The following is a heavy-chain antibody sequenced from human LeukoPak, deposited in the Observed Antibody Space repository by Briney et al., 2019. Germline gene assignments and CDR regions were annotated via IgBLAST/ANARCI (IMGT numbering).Heavy chain of an antibody. CDR3: ARVSVVPAAMGTWFDP. Sequence: ASVKVSCKASGGTFSSYAISRVRQAPGQGLEWMGGIIPIFGTANHAQKFQGRVTITADESTSTAYMELSSLRSEDTAVYYCARVSVVPAAMGTWFDPWGQGTLVTVSS. V-gene: IGHV1-69*13. CDR2: IIPIFGTA. J-gene: IGHJ5*02. D-gene: IGHD2-2*01. CDR1: GGTFSSYA.